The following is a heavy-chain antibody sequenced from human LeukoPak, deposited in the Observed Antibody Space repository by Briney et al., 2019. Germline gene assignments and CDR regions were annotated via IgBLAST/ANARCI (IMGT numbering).Heavy chain of an antibody. D-gene: IGHD3-9*01. CDR3: AKFGILTVHDAFHI. CDR2: IRDNGGDT. CDR1: GFTFSSYA. V-gene: IGHV3-23*01. Sequence: PGGSLRLSCAASGFTFSSYAMSWVRQAPGKGLEWVSAIRDNGGDTHYADSVKGRFTISRDNSKNTLYLQMNSLRAEDTAVYYCAKFGILTVHDAFHIWGQGTMVTVSS. J-gene: IGHJ3*02.